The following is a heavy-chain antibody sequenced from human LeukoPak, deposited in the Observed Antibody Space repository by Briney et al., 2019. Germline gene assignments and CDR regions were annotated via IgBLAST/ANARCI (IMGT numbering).Heavy chain of an antibody. CDR1: GGSFSGYY. Sequence: PSETLSLTCAVYGGSFSGYYWSWIRQPPGKGLEWIGEINHSGSTNYNPSLKSRVTISVDTSKNQFSLKLSSVTAADTAVYYCARGLIGSSFGGYTRTSYYFDYWGQGTLVTVSS. CDR2: INHSGST. D-gene: IGHD3-22*01. CDR3: ARGLIGSSFGGYTRTSYYFDY. V-gene: IGHV4-34*01. J-gene: IGHJ4*02.